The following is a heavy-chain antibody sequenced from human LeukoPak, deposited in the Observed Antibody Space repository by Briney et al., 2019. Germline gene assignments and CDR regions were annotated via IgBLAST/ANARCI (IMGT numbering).Heavy chain of an antibody. D-gene: IGHD3-22*01. CDR1: GFTLSTYS. Sequence: GGSLRLSCAASGFTLSTYSMNSVRQAPGKGLEWVSYISSSSNTIYYADSVKGRFTISRDNAKNSLYLQMNSLRDEDTAVYYCARDRYYDSGGFYFDYWGQGTLVTVSS. CDR3: ARDRYYDSGGFYFDY. J-gene: IGHJ4*02. CDR2: ISSSSNTI. V-gene: IGHV3-48*02.